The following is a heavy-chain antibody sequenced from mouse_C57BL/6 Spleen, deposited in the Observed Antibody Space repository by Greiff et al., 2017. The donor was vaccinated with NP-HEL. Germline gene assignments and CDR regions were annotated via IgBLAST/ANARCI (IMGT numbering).Heavy chain of an antibody. Sequence: VQLKESGAELVKPGASVKLSCTASGFNIKDYYMHWVKQRTEQGLEWIGRIDPEAGDTKYAPQFPGKATIPADTSSNTAYLQLSSLTSEDTAVYDCAPDDYDRSDAMDYWGQGTSVTVSS. J-gene: IGHJ4*01. D-gene: IGHD2-4*01. CDR2: IDPEAGDT. V-gene: IGHV14-2*01. CDR3: APDDYDRSDAMDY. CDR1: GFNIKDYY.